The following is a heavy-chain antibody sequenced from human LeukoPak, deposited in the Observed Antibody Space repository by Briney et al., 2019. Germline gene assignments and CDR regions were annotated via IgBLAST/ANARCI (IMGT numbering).Heavy chain of an antibody. CDR2: ISSSSSYI. V-gene: IGHV3-21*01. J-gene: IGHJ3*02. CDR3: ARAFGSSSYYYMNVDGFDI. CDR1: GLTFSGDS. D-gene: IGHD3-22*01. Sequence: GGSLRVSCAEPGLTFSGDSRNGFRQAPGKGPEWVSSISSSSSYIYYADSLKGRFTISRDNAKRSLFLQMNSLRAEDTAVYFCARAFGSSSYYYMNVDGFDIWGQGTMVTVSS.